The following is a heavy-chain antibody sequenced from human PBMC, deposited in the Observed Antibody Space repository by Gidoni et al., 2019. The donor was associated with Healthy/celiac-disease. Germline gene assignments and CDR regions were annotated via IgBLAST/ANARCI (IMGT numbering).Heavy chain of an antibody. CDR1: GFTFSSYS. J-gene: IGHJ6*02. V-gene: IGHV3-48*02. CDR3: ARDKAYGDYYYYGMDV. D-gene: IGHD4-17*01. CDR2: ISSSSSTI. Sequence: EVQLVESGGGLVQPGGSLRLSCAASGFTFSSYSMNWVRQAPGKGLEWVSYISSSSSTIYYADSVKGRFTISRDNAKNSLYLQMNSLRDEDTAVYYCARDKAYGDYYYYGMDVWGQGTTVTVSS.